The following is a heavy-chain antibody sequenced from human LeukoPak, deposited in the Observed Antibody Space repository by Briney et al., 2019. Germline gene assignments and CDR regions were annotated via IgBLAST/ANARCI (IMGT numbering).Heavy chain of an antibody. CDR1: GGSVTTSSYF. Sequence: PSETLSLTCTVSGGSVTTSSYFWGWVRQPPGKGLEWTGSIFYSGGTYYNPSLKSRVTISVDTSKNQFSLNLSSVTAADTAVYYCARVTVTRLFDYWGQGTLVTVSS. D-gene: IGHD4-17*01. CDR3: ARVTVTRLFDY. V-gene: IGHV4-39*01. CDR2: IFYSGGT. J-gene: IGHJ4*02.